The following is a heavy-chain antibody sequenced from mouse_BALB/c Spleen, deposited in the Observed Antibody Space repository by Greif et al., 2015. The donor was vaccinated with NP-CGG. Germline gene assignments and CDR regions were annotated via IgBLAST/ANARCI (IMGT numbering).Heavy chain of an antibody. D-gene: IGHD2-14*01. Sequence: EVKLVESGGGLVQPGGSRKLSCAASGFTFSSFGMHWVRQAPEKGLEWVAYISSGSSTIYYADTVKGRFTISRDNPKNTLFLQMTSLRSEDTAMYYCARGGVRRVAMDYWGQGTSVTVSS. V-gene: IGHV5-17*02. J-gene: IGHJ4*01. CDR2: ISSGSSTI. CDR1: GFTFSSFG. CDR3: ARGGVRRVAMDY.